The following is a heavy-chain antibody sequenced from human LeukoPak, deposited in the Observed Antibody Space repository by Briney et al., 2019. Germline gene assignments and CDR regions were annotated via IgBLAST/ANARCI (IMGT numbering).Heavy chain of an antibody. Sequence: PGGSLRLSCAASGFTFSSYGRHWVRQAPGKGLEWVAFIRYDGSNKYYADSVSGRFTIARDNSQTTLYLQMNSLRAEDTAVYYCAEENSGSYYFDYWGQGTLVTVSS. D-gene: IGHD1-26*01. CDR1: GFTFSSYG. J-gene: IGHJ4*02. CDR3: AEENSGSYYFDY. V-gene: IGHV3-30*02. CDR2: IRYDGSNK.